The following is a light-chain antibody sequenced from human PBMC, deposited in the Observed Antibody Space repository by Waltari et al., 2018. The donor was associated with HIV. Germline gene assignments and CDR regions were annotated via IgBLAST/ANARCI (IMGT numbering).Light chain of an antibody. V-gene: IGKV1-39*01. CDR3: QQSFSIPLT. CDR1: QSIRSY. Sequence: DIQMTQSPSSLSASVGDRVTITCRASQSIRSYLNWYQQKPGKAPKLLIYGTTRLQSGVPSRFSGSGFGTDFTLTVSSLQPEDSATYYCQQSFSIPLTFGGGTKVEIK. J-gene: IGKJ4*01. CDR2: GTT.